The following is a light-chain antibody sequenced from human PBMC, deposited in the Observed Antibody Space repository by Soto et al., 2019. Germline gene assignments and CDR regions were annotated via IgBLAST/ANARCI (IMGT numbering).Light chain of an antibody. CDR2: AAS. Sequence: VIWMTQSPSLLSASTGDRVTISCRVSQGVSSYLAWYQQKPGKAPGLLIYAASTLQSGVPARFSGSGSGTDFTLTISCLQSEDFATYYCQQYYSFPRTFGQGTKVDI. CDR3: QQYYSFPRT. J-gene: IGKJ1*01. CDR1: QGVSSY. V-gene: IGKV1D-8*01.